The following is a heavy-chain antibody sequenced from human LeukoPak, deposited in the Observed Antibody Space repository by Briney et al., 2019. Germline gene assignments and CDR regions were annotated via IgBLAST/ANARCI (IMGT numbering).Heavy chain of an antibody. CDR1: GFTFSKYG. D-gene: IGHD3-10*01. J-gene: IGHJ4*02. Sequence: GGSLRLSCAASGFTFSKYGMYWVRQAPGKGLKWVAFIRYDGSNKYYADSVKGRFTISRDNSKNTLYLQMNSLRAEDTAVYYCARPYYYSSGSLPYWGQGTLVTVSS. CDR3: ARPYYYSSGSLPY. CDR2: IRYDGSNK. V-gene: IGHV3-30*02.